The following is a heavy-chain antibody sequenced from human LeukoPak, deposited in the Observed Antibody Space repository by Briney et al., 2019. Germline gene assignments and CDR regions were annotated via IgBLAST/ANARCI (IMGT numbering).Heavy chain of an antibody. Sequence: PSETLSLTCAAYGGSFSAYYWSWIRQPPGKGLEWIGEINHSGSTNYNPSLKSRVTISVDTSKNLFSLELSSVTAADTAVYYCARGSITSRLAGGFDYWGQGTLVTVSS. D-gene: IGHD1-14*01. CDR3: ARGSITSRLAGGFDY. J-gene: IGHJ4*02. V-gene: IGHV4-34*01. CDR2: INHSGST. CDR1: GGSFSAYY.